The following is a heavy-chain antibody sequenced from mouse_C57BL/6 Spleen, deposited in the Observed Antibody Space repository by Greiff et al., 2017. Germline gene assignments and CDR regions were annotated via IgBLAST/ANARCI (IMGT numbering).Heavy chain of an antibody. CDR3: ARRDYYGSSYVFAY. V-gene: IGHV1-82*01. J-gene: IGHJ3*01. CDR1: GYAFSSSW. CDR2: IYPGDGDT. Sequence: VKLVESGPELVKPGASVKISCKASGYAFSSSWMNWVKQRPGKGLEWIGRIYPGDGDTNYNGKFKGKATLTADKSSSTAYMQLSSLTSEDSAVYYCARRDYYGSSYVFAYWGQGTLVTVSA. D-gene: IGHD1-1*01.